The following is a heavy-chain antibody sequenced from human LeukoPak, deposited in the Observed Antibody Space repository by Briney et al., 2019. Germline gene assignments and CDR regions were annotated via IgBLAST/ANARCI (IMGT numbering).Heavy chain of an antibody. J-gene: IGHJ3*02. Sequence: PSETLSLTCTVSGGSISSSSYYWGWIRQPPGKGLEWIGSIYYSGGTYYNPSLKSRVTISVDTSKNQFSLKLSSVTAADTAVYYCARQIAAAGFAFDIWGQGTMVTVSS. V-gene: IGHV4-39*07. CDR3: ARQIAAAGFAFDI. CDR2: IYYSGGT. D-gene: IGHD6-13*01. CDR1: GGSISSSSYY.